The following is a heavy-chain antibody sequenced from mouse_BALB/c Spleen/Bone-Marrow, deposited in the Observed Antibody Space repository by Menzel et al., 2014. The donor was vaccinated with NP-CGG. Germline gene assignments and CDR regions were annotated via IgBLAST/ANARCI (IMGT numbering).Heavy chain of an antibody. D-gene: IGHD1-2*01. CDR3: ARQGYYGYSDY. CDR2: INPDSSTI. Sequence: DVKLQESGGGLVQPGGSLKLSCAASGFDFSRYWMSWVRQAPGKGLEWIGEINPDSSTINYTPSLKDKFIISRDNAKNTLYLQMRKVRSEDTALYYCARQGYYGYSDYWGQGTTLRVSS. V-gene: IGHV4-1*02. CDR1: GFDFSRYW. J-gene: IGHJ2*01.